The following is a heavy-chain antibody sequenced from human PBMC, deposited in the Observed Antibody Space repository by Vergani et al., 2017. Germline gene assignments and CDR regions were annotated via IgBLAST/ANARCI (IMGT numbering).Heavy chain of an antibody. CDR1: GYSFTSYW. CDR2: IYPGDSDT. D-gene: IGHD3-9*01. V-gene: IGHV5-51*01. J-gene: IGHJ4*02. Sequence: EVQLVQSGADVKKPGESLKISCKGSGYSFTSYWIGWVRQMPGKGLEWMGIIYPGDSDTRYSPSFQGQVTISADKSISTAYLQWSSLKASDTAMYYCARRYYDILTGYYRFDYWGQGTLVTVSS. CDR3: ARRYYDILTGYYRFDY.